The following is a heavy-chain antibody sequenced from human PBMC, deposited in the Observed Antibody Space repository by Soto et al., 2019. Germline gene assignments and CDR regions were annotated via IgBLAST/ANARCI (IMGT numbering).Heavy chain of an antibody. Sequence: ASVQVSCQVSGYTHPELSMHGLRQAPGKGLEWMGGFDPEDGETIYAQKFQGRVTMTEDTSTDTAYMELSSLRAEDTAVYYCATVLAYCYYCIDVWGQGTTVTVSS. V-gene: IGHV1-24*01. CDR3: ATVLAYCYYCIDV. J-gene: IGHJ6*02. CDR2: FDPEDGET. CDR1: GYTHPELS. D-gene: IGHD2-15*01.